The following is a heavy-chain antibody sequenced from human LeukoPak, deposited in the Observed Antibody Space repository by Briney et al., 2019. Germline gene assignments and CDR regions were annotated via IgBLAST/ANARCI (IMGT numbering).Heavy chain of an antibody. CDR3: AKDSSASQYSSGWYGY. D-gene: IGHD6-19*01. Sequence: PGGSLRLSCAASGFTFSSYGMHWVRQAPGKGLEWVAFIRYDGSNKYYADSVKGRFTISRDNSKNTLYLQMNSLRAEDTVVYYCAKDSSASQYSSGWYGYWGQGTLVTVSS. CDR1: GFTFSSYG. V-gene: IGHV3-30*02. J-gene: IGHJ4*02. CDR2: IRYDGSNK.